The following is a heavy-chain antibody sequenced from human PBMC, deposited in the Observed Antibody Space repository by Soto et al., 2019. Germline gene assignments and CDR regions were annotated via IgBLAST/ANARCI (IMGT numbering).Heavy chain of an antibody. Sequence: GGPLRLSCEVSGFSFSRYCMSRVRQAPGKGLAWVASIKQEGREKYYVDSVKGRFTIARDNGKHSLYLQMNSLRAEDTAVYYCARGGYDSHGYYDYYYYYGMDVWGQGTTVTVSS. CDR3: ARGGYDSHGYYDYYYYYGMDV. J-gene: IGHJ6*02. D-gene: IGHD3-22*01. CDR2: IKQEGREK. CDR1: GFSFSRYC. V-gene: IGHV3-7*01.